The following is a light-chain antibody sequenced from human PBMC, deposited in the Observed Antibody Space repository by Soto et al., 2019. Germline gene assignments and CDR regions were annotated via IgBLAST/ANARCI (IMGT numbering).Light chain of an antibody. CDR3: QSDDGNNVL. Sequence: NFMLTQPHSVSESPGKTVTISCTRSSGSIASNYVQWYQQRPGSAPTTVIYKDNQRPSGVPDRFSGSIDSSSNSASLTISGLKTEDEADYYCQSDDGNNVLFCGRTKLTVL. J-gene: IGLJ2*01. V-gene: IGLV6-57*04. CDR1: SGSIASNY. CDR2: KDN.